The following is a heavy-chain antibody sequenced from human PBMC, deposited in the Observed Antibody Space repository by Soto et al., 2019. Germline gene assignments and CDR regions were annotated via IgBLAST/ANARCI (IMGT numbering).Heavy chain of an antibody. CDR1: GGSITGYY. CDR2: IYFAGTT. J-gene: IGHJ6*02. CDR3: ARDWQLVGYSNYHYGMDV. Sequence: SATLSLTGTVCGGSITGYYWSWIRQPPGRGVEWIGYIYFAGTTLYTPSLNSRVTISVDTSKNQFSLKLTSVTAEDTAVYYCARDWQLVGYSNYHYGMDVWGQGTTVTVS. V-gene: IGHV4-59*01. D-gene: IGHD4-4*01.